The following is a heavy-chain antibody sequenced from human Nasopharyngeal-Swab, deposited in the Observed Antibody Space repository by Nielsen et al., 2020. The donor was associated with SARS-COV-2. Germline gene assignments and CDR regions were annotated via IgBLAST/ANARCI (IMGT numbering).Heavy chain of an antibody. CDR1: GFTFSDSW. D-gene: IGHD7-27*01. CDR2: INSDGSRT. V-gene: IGHV3-74*01. Sequence: ESLKISCAASGFTFSDSWIHWVRQAPGKGLVWVSRINSDGSRTGYADSVKGRFTISRDNAKNTLYLQMNSLRAEDTAVYYCARDFDKTGDWGQGTLVTVSS. CDR3: ARDFDKTGD. J-gene: IGHJ4*02.